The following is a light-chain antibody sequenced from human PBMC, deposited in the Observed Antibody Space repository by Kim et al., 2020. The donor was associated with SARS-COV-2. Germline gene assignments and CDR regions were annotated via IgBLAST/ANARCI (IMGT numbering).Light chain of an antibody. J-gene: IGKJ5*01. V-gene: IGKV1-17*01. Sequence: IQMTQSPSSLSASVGDRVTITCRASQDIGNDLGWYQQSPGRAPKRLIYDASNLQSGVPSRFSGSGSETEFTLTINSLQPEDFATYFCLQHHTYPITFGQGTRLEIK. CDR3: LQHHTYPIT. CDR2: DAS. CDR1: QDIGND.